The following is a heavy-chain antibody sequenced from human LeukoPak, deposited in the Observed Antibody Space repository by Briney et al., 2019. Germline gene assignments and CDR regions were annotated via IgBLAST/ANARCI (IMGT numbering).Heavy chain of an antibody. V-gene: IGHV3-48*03. D-gene: IGHD2-15*01. Sequence: GGSLRLSCAASGFTFSSYEMNWVRQAPGKGLEWVSYISTTGSSIYYADSVKGRFTISRDNVKNLLYLQMNSLRAEDTAIYYCAKNGDRGAYCTGGTCYPYFYYYMDVWGKGTTVTI. J-gene: IGHJ6*03. CDR1: GFTFSSYE. CDR2: ISTTGSSI. CDR3: AKNGDRGAYCTGGTCYPYFYYYMDV.